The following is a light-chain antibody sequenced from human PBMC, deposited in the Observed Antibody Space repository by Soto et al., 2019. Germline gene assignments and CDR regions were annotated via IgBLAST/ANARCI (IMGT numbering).Light chain of an antibody. V-gene: IGLV1-40*01. CDR2: GNT. CDR3: QSYDSSLSGYV. Sequence: QSVLTQPPSVSGAPGQRITISCTGSSSNIGAGYDVHWYQQLPGTAPKLLIYGNTKRPSGVPDRFSGSKSGTSPSLAITGLQAEDEADYSCQSYDSSLSGYVFGTGTKLTVL. J-gene: IGLJ1*01. CDR1: SSNIGAGYD.